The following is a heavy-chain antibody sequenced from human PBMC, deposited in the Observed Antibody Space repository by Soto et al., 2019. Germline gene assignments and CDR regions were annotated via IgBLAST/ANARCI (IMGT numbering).Heavy chain of an antibody. CDR3: AREDIVATVQGPYYGMDV. J-gene: IGHJ6*02. CDR2: IDPSDSYT. D-gene: IGHD5-12*01. Sequence: GESLKISGKGSGCSFTSYWISWVRQMPGKGLEWMGRIDPSDSYTNYSPSFQGHVTISADKSISPAHLQWSSLKPSDTAMYYCAREDIVATVQGPYYGMDVWGQGTTVTVSS. V-gene: IGHV5-10-1*01. CDR1: GCSFTSYW.